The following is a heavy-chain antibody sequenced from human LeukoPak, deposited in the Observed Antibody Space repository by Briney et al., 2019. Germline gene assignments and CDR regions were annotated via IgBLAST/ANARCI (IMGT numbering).Heavy chain of an antibody. J-gene: IGHJ4*02. CDR3: ARVGESSSWYYFDY. V-gene: IGHV1-69*06. CDR2: IIPIFGTA. Sequence: EASVKVSCKASGGTFSSYAISWVRQAHRQGLEWMGRIIPIFGTANYAQKFQGRVTITADKSTSTAYMELSSLRSEDTAVYYCARVGESSSWYYFDYWGQGTLVTVSS. D-gene: IGHD6-13*01. CDR1: GGTFSSYA.